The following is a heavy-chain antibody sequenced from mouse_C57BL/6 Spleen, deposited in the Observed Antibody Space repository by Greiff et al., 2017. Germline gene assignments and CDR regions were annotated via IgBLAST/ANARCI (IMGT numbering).Heavy chain of an antibody. CDR2: IYPGSGST. V-gene: IGHV1-55*01. CDR1: GYTFTSYW. D-gene: IGHD1-1*01. Sequence: VQLQQPGAELVKPGASVKMSCKASGYTFTSYWITWVKQRPGQGLEWIGDIYPGSGSTNYNEKFKSKATLTVDTSSSTAYMQLISLTSEDSAVYYCARSVTTVPSDDWGQGTTLTVSS. CDR3: ARSVTTVPSDD. J-gene: IGHJ2*01.